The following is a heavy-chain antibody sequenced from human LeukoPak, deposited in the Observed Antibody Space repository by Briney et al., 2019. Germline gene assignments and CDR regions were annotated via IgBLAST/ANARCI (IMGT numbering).Heavy chain of an antibody. V-gene: IGHV3-74*01. CDR2: INSDGSST. Sequence: PGGSLRLSCAASGFTFSSYAMSWVRQAPGKGLVWVSRINSDGSSTSYADSVKGRFTISRDNAKNTLYLQMNSLRAEDTAVYYCARPRSGYDAFDIWGQGTMVTVSS. CDR3: ARPRSGYDAFDI. CDR1: GFTFSSYA. D-gene: IGHD5-12*01. J-gene: IGHJ3*02.